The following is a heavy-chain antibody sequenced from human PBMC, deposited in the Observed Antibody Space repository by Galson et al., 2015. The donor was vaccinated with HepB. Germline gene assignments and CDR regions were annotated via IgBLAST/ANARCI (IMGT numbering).Heavy chain of an antibody. CDR2: INSDGTST. Sequence: SLRLSCAASGFTFSSHWMHWVRQAPGKGLVWVSRINSDGTSTSYADSVKGRFTISRDNAKNMVYLQMNSLRAEDTAVYYCARIFRSSIVVVVAARYDGFDIWGQGTKVTVSS. V-gene: IGHV3-74*01. CDR1: GFTFSSHW. CDR3: ARIFRSSIVVVVAARYDGFDI. D-gene: IGHD2-15*01. J-gene: IGHJ3*02.